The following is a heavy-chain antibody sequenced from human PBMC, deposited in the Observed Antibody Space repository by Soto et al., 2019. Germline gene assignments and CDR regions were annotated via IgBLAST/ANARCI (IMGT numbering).Heavy chain of an antibody. V-gene: IGHV3-23*01. CDR2: ISGSADTT. CDR1: GFTFSNYA. D-gene: IGHD3-10*01. J-gene: IGHJ4*02. CDR3: ANTKIYGSGSFEY. Sequence: EVQLLESGGDLVQPGGSLRLSCAASGFTFSNYAMSWVRQAPGKGLEWVSTISGSADTTYYADSVKGRFTASRDNSKNTVFLQMNSLRAEDTALYYCANTKIYGSGSFEYWGQGTLVTVSS.